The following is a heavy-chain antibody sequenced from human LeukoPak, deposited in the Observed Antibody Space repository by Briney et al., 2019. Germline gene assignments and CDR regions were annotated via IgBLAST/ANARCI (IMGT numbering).Heavy chain of an antibody. Sequence: GGSLRLSCAASGFTFSSYSMNWVRQAPGKGLEWVSSISSSSSYIYYADSVKGRFTISRDNAKNSLYLQMNSLRAEDTAVYYCAGERVAGLFDYWGQGTLVTVSS. D-gene: IGHD6-19*01. CDR3: AGERVAGLFDY. J-gene: IGHJ4*02. CDR2: ISSSSSYI. CDR1: GFTFSSYS. V-gene: IGHV3-21*01.